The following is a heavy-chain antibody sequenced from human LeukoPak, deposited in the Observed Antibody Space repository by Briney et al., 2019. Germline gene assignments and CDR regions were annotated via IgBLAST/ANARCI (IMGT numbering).Heavy chain of an antibody. CDR3: ASADCSSTSCYTYYFDY. CDR2: ISSSSSYI. Sequence: GGSLRRSCAASGFTFSSYSMNWVRQAPGKGLEWVSSISSSSSYIYYADSVKGRFTISRDNAKNSLYLQMNSLRAEDTAVYYCASADCSSTSCYTYYFDYWGQGTLVTVSS. J-gene: IGHJ4*02. D-gene: IGHD2-2*02. CDR1: GFTFSSYS. V-gene: IGHV3-21*01.